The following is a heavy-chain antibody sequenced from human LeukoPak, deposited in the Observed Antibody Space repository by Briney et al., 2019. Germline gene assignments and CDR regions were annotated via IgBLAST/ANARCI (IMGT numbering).Heavy chain of an antibody. V-gene: IGHV1-2*02. J-gene: IGHJ4*02. CDR1: GYTFTGYY. CDR3: ARGWGYYDSSGYYYDY. D-gene: IGHD3-22*01. Sequence: GASVKVSCKASGYTFTGYYMHWVRQAPGQGLEWMGWINPNSGGTNYAQKFQGRVTMTRDTSISTAYMELSRLRSDDTAVYYCARGWGYYDSSGYYYDYWGQGTLVIVSS. CDR2: INPNSGGT.